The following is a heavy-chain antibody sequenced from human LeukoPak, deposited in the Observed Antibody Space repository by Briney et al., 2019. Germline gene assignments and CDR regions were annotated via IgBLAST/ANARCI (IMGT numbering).Heavy chain of an antibody. V-gene: IGHV1-2*02. D-gene: IGHD6-13*01. Sequence: VASVKVSCKTSGYTFTDYYLHWVRQAPGQGLEWTGRIDPNSGGTNYAQKFQVRVTVTRDTSISTVYMELSGLRSDDTAVYYCARVPGPYTTSRFDYWGQGTLVTVSS. CDR2: IDPNSGGT. CDR3: ARVPGPYTTSRFDY. CDR1: GYTFTDYY. J-gene: IGHJ4*02.